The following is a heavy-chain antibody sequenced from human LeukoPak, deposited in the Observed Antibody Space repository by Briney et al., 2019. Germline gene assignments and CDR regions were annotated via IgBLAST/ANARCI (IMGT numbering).Heavy chain of an antibody. V-gene: IGHV4-4*07. Sequence: SETLSLTCTVSGGSITTYFWSWIRQPAGKGLEWIGRFYTSGSTTYNPSLKSRLTMSVDTSKNQFSLKLSSVTAADTAVYYCARGAADAFDIWGQGTMVTVSS. CDR2: FYTSGST. CDR1: GGSITTYF. CDR3: ARGAADAFDI. D-gene: IGHD6-25*01. J-gene: IGHJ3*02.